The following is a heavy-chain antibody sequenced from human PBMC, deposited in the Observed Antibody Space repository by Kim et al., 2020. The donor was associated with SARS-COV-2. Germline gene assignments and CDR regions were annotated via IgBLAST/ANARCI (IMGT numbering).Heavy chain of an antibody. Sequence: SETLSLTCTVSGGSISAYYWSWFRQPPGKRLESIGYIYHSESTTYNPSLQSRVTISVDTSKKQVSLKLTSVTAADTAIYYCASDRNSNNWFYFWGQGTLVTVSS. J-gene: IGHJ5*01. V-gene: IGHV4-59*01. CDR1: GGSISAYY. D-gene: IGHD6-13*01. CDR2: IYHSEST. CDR3: ASDRNSNNWFYF.